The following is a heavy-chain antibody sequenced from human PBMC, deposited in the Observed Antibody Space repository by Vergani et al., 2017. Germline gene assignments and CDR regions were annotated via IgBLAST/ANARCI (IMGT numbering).Heavy chain of an antibody. D-gene: IGHD2-8*02. CDR2: IDEYGNRA. V-gene: IGHV3-74*03. CDR1: GFSFNTYW. Sequence: EVQLVESGGGSVQSGGSLRLSCVASGFSFNTYWMHWVRHVPGKGLLWVARIDEYGNRATYGDFETGRFTISRDNAKNTVFLQMNNLRADDAGVYYCVRTEYCTGIACNTRFDSWGQGALVTVS. CDR3: VRTEYCTGIACNTRFDS. J-gene: IGHJ5*01.